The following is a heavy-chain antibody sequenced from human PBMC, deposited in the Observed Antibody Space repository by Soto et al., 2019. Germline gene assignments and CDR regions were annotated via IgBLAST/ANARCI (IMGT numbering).Heavy chain of an antibody. CDR1: GFSFSRYW. J-gene: IGHJ4*02. Sequence: EVQLVESGGGLVRPGGSLRRTCVGSGFSFSRYWMNWVRQIAGKGLERMANIKKDGSEINYVDSVKGRFTISRDNAKNSVFLQMNSLRVEDTGVYYCARSSGWTGDYWGQGILVTVSS. CDR3: ARSSGWTGDY. V-gene: IGHV3-7*04. CDR2: IKKDGSEI. D-gene: IGHD3-10*01.